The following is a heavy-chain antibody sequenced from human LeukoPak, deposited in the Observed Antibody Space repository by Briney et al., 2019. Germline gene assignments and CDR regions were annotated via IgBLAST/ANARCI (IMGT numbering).Heavy chain of an antibody. CDR2: ISSRSSYI. CDR1: GFTFSRHN. V-gene: IGHV3-21*01. Sequence: GGSLRLSGAGSGFTFSRHNMNWFGQAPGKGLERVSSISSRSSYIFYADSVKGRFTISRDNAKNSLYLQMNSLGAEDTAVYYCARDAQWLVPEGYYYYMDVWGKGTTVTVSS. J-gene: IGHJ6*03. D-gene: IGHD6-19*01. CDR3: ARDAQWLVPEGYYYYMDV.